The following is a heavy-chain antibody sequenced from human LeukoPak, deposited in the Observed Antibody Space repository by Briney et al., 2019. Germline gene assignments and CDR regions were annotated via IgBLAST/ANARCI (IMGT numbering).Heavy chain of an antibody. V-gene: IGHV1-2*02. CDR3: ARDRSITEKYTGSYFPDY. Sequence: GASVKVSCKASGYTFSTYYIHWVRQAPGQGLEWLGWIDSNRGDTKYAPRFQGRVTMTRDASISTAYMDLSSLRSDDTAVYYCARDRSITEKYTGSYFPDYWGQGTLVTVSS. D-gene: IGHD1-26*01. CDR2: IDSNRGDT. J-gene: IGHJ4*02. CDR1: GYTFSTYY.